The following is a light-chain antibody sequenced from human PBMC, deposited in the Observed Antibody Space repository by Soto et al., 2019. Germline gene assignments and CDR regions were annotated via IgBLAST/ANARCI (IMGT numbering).Light chain of an antibody. CDR1: QSVSSY. J-gene: IGKJ1*01. Sequence: EIVMTQSPATLSVSPGERATLSCRASQSVSSYLAWYQQKPGQAPRLLIYDASNRATGIPARFSGSGSETEFTLTISSLQSEDFAVYYCRQYNNWPRTFGQGTKVDIK. CDR3: RQYNNWPRT. V-gene: IGKV3D-15*01. CDR2: DAS.